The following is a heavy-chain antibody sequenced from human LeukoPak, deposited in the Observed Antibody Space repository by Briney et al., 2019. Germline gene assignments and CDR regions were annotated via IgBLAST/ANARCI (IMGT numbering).Heavy chain of an antibody. D-gene: IGHD3-16*01. CDR3: ARGSDSNFGARDGFDY. CDR2: IRGKAYGETT. CDR1: GFTFTIYW. V-gene: IGHV3-49*04. Sequence: GGSLRLSCAASGFTFTIYWMSWVRQAPGKGLEWVAFIRGKAYGETTDYAASVKGRFSIPRDEFDSIAYLQMNSLKTEDTAVYYCARGSDSNFGARDGFDYWGQGTLVTVSS. J-gene: IGHJ4*02.